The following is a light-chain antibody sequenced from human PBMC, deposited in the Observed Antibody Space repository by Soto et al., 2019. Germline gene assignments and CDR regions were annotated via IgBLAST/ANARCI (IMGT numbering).Light chain of an antibody. Sequence: SYELTQPPSVSVAPGETARITCGGHNIGSKTVHWYQQMPGQAPVLVIYDDSDRPSGIPERFSGSNSGNTATLTISRVEAGDEAVYYCQVWDTTSDQLYVFGTGTQVTVL. CDR1: NIGSKT. CDR3: QVWDTTSDQLYV. V-gene: IGLV3-21*02. CDR2: DDS. J-gene: IGLJ1*01.